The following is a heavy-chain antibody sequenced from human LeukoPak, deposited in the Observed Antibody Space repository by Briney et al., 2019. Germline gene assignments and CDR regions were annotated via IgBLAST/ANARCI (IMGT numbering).Heavy chain of an antibody. Sequence: PGASVKVSCKASGYTSTSPDTNWVRQATGRGLEWLGWMNPRDNTGYAQKFQGRVTLTRDKSINTAYMELSSLRSEDTAVYYCARYTRHYGFDIWGQGTMVTVSA. CDR1: GYTSTSPD. CDR3: ARYTRHYGFDI. J-gene: IGHJ3*02. V-gene: IGHV1-8*01. D-gene: IGHD3-3*02. CDR2: MNPRDNT.